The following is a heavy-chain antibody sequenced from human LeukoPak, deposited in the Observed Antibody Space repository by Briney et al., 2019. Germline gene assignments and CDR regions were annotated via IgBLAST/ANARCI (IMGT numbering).Heavy chain of an antibody. CDR1: GGSISSGGYY. Sequence: SQTLSLTCTVSGGSISSGGYYWSCIRQHPGKGLECIGYIYYSGNTYYNPSLKSRVTISVDTSKNQFSLKLSSVTAADTAVYYCAKDSSTWGNLAGHFDSWGQGTLVTVSS. D-gene: IGHD6-13*01. J-gene: IGHJ4*02. CDR2: IYYSGNT. CDR3: AKDSSTWGNLAGHFDS. V-gene: IGHV4-31*03.